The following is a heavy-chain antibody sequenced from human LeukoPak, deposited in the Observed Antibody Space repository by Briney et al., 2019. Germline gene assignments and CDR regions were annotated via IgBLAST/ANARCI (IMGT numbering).Heavy chain of an antibody. Sequence: ASVKVSCKASGYTFTSYGISWVRQAPGQGLAWVGWISADNGNTNYAPKLQGRVTMTTDTSTRTAYMELRSLRSYDTAVYYCARSSGGYQLHNAFDIWGQGTMVTVAS. J-gene: IGHJ3*02. CDR1: GYTFTSYG. CDR2: ISADNGNT. V-gene: IGHV1-18*01. CDR3: ARSSGGYQLHNAFDI. D-gene: IGHD2-2*01.